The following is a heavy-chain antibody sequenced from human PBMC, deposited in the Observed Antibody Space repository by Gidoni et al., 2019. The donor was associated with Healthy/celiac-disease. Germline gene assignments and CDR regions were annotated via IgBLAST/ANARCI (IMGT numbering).Heavy chain of an antibody. V-gene: IGHV3-33*01. CDR2: IWYDGSNK. CDR1: GSSLSRYG. CDR3: ALGDDITPYYGMDV. Sequence: QVQLVESGGGVVQPWRSLRLSCAASGSSLSRYGLHWVRQAPGKGLEWVAVIWYDGSNKYYADSVKGRFTISRDNSKITLYLQMNSLRAEDTAVYYCALGDDITPYYGMDVWGQGTMVTVSS. D-gene: IGHD3-9*01. J-gene: IGHJ6*02.